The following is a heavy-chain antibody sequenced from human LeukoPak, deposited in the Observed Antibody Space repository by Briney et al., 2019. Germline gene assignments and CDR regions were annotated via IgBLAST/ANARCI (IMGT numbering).Heavy chain of an antibody. CDR2: ISSSSSYI. J-gene: IGHJ4*02. Sequence: PGGSLRLSCAASGFTFSSYSMNWVRQAPGKGLEWVSSISSSSSYIYYADSVKGRFTVSRDNSKNTLYLQMNSLRAEDTAVYYCARDGRDSYVYGDFDYWGQGTLVTVSS. D-gene: IGHD5-18*01. CDR1: GFTFSSYS. V-gene: IGHV3-21*04. CDR3: ARDGRDSYVYGDFDY.